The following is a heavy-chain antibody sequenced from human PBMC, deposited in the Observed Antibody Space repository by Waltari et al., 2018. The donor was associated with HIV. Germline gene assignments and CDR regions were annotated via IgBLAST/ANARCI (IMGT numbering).Heavy chain of an antibody. CDR1: GGPISSSRYY. J-gene: IGHJ4*02. CDR3: ASHRSFLGYCSGGSCPPRNFY. V-gene: IGHV4-39*01. CDR2: IYYSGST. Sequence: QLQLQESGPGLVKPSETLSLTCPVSGGPISSSRYYWGWIRQPPGKGLEWIGSIYYSGSTYYNPSLKSRVTISVDTSKNQFSLKLSSVTAADTAVYYCASHRSFLGYCSGGSCPPRNFYWGQGTLVTVSS. D-gene: IGHD2-15*01.